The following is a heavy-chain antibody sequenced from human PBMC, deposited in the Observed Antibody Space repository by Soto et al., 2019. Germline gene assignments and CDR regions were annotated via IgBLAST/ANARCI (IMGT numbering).Heavy chain of an antibody. Sequence: SETLSLTCTVSGGSISSYYWSWIRQPPGKGLEWIGYIYYSGSTNYNPSLKSRVTISVDTSKNQFSLKLSSVTAADTAVYYCARAVEYSSSLFDYWGQGTLVTVSS. CDR3: ARAVEYSSSLFDY. J-gene: IGHJ4*02. V-gene: IGHV4-59*01. CDR2: IYYSGST. CDR1: GGSISSYY. D-gene: IGHD6-6*01.